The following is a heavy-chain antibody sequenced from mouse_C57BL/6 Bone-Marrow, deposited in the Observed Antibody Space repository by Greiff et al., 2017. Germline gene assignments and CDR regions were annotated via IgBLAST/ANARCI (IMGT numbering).Heavy chain of an antibody. CDR3: ARSGLPLFAY. J-gene: IGHJ3*01. CDR2: IDPSDSYT. Sequence: QVQLQQPGAELVMPGASVKLSCKASGYTFTSYWMHWVKQRPGQGLEWIGEIDPSDSYTNYNQKFKGKSTLTVDKSSSTAYMQLSSLTSEDSAVYYCARSGLPLFAYWGQGTLVTVSA. V-gene: IGHV1-69*01. CDR1: GYTFTSYW. D-gene: IGHD3-3*01.